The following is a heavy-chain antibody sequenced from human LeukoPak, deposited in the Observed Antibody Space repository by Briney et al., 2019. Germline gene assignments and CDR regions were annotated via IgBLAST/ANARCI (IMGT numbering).Heavy chain of an antibody. J-gene: IGHJ3*02. Sequence: QAGGSLRLSCVASGFTFSSSWMSWVRQAPGGGLEFVANINPDGSTKNYVDSVKGRFTISRDNAKNSLYLQMNSLRAEDTAVYYCARDPDFSAFDIWGQGTRVTVSS. CDR3: ARDPDFSAFDI. CDR1: GFTFSSSW. D-gene: IGHD4-11*01. CDR2: INPDGSTK. V-gene: IGHV3-7*03.